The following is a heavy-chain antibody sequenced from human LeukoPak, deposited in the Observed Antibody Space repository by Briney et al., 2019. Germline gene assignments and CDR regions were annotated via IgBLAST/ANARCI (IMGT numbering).Heavy chain of an antibody. J-gene: IGHJ4*02. D-gene: IGHD3-10*01. CDR3: VRGVEWFREYNYFDY. CDR2: IYYSGST. Sequence: SETLSLTCTVSGGSVSSGSYYWSWIRQPPGKGLEWIGYIYYSGSTYYNPSLKSRVTISVDTSKNQFSLKLSSVTAADTAVYYCVRGVEWFREYNYFDYWGQGTLVTVSS. V-gene: IGHV4-30-4*08. CDR1: GGSVSSGSYY.